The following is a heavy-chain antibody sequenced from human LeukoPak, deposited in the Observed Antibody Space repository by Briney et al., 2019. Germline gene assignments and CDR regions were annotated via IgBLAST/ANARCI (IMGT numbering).Heavy chain of an antibody. Sequence: PGGSLRLSCAASGFTLSSYEMNWVRLAPGKGLEWISYISRTGNSIYYADSVKGRFTTSRDSDKNSLYLQMNSLRAADTAVYYCARGPYRSNWYVDYWGQGTLVTVAS. J-gene: IGHJ4*02. V-gene: IGHV3-48*03. CDR2: ISRTGNSI. CDR3: ARGPYRSNWYVDY. CDR1: GFTLSSYE. D-gene: IGHD6-13*01.